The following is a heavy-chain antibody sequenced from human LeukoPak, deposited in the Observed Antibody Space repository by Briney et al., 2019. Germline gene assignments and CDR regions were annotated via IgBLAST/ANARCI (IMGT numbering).Heavy chain of an antibody. CDR2: ISSSSSTI. D-gene: IGHD1-26*01. V-gene: IGHV3-48*01. Sequence: GGSLRLSCAASGFTFSSYSMNWVRQAPGKGLEWVSYISSSSSTIYYADSVKGRFTISRDNSKNTLYLQMNSLRAEDTAVYYCAKGRSYLDAFDIWGQGTMVTVSS. J-gene: IGHJ3*02. CDR1: GFTFSSYS. CDR3: AKGRSYLDAFDI.